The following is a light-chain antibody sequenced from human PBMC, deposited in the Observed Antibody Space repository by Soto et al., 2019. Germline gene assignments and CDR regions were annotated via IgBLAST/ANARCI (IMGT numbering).Light chain of an antibody. CDR1: SSDIGAYNY. CDR3: ASYASSNTVL. J-gene: IGLJ2*01. CDR2: DVS. V-gene: IGLV2-14*03. Sequence: QSVLTQPASVSGFPGQSITLSCPGTSSDIGAYNYVSWYQQHPGKAPKLMIYDVSDRPSGVSNRFSGSKSGNTASLTISGLQAEDEADYYCASYASSNTVLFGGGTKVTVL.